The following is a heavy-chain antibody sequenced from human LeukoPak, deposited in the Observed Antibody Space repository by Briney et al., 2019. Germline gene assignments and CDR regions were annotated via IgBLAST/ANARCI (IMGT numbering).Heavy chain of an antibody. J-gene: IGHJ4*02. V-gene: IGHV1-69*04. CDR3: ARDGRYYDSSGYYSGY. CDR1: GGTSSSYA. Sequence: SVKVSCKASGGTSSSYAISWVRQAPGQGLEWMGRIIPILGIAIYAQKFQGRVTITADKSTSTAYMELSSLRSEDTAVYYCARDGRYYDSSGYYSGYWGQGTLVTVSS. CDR2: IIPILGIA. D-gene: IGHD3-22*01.